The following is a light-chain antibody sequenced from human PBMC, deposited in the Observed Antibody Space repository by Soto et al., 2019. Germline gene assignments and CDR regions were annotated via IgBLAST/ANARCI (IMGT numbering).Light chain of an antibody. Sequence: QSALTQPASVSGSPGQSITISCTGTSSDVGGYNYVSWYQQHPGKAPKLMIYGVSNRPSGISYRFSGSKSGNTASLTISGLQAEDEADYYCSSYTSSNTWVFGGGTQLTV. CDR2: GVS. CDR1: SSDVGGYNY. CDR3: SSYTSSNTWV. V-gene: IGLV2-14*01. J-gene: IGLJ3*02.